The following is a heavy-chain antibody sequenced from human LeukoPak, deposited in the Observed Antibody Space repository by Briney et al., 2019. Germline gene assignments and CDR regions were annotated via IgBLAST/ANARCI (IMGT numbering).Heavy chain of an antibody. CDR1: GGSFSGYY. D-gene: IGHD3-3*01. V-gene: IGHV4-34*01. Sequence: SETLSLTCAVYGGSFSGYYWSWIRQPPGKGLEWIGEINHSGSTNYNPSLKNRVTISVDTSKNQFSLKLSSVTAADTAVYYCARGSKFWSGYLKKNWFDPWGQGTLVTVSS. CDR2: INHSGST. CDR3: ARGSKFWSGYLKKNWFDP. J-gene: IGHJ5*02.